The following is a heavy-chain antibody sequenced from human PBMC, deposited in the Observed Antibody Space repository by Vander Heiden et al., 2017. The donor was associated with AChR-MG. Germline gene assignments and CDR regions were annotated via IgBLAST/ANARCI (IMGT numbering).Heavy chain of an antibody. CDR3: AGGYNLDHYGMDV. D-gene: IGHD1-26*01. Sequence: QLQLQELGPGLVKPSETLSLTCTVSGGSISSSSYYWGWIRQPPGKGLEWIGSIYYSGSTYYNPSLKSRVTISVDTSKNQFSLKLSSVTAADTAVYYCAGGYNLDHYGMDVWGQGTTVTVSS. CDR2: IYYSGST. J-gene: IGHJ6*02. V-gene: IGHV4-39*01. CDR1: GGSISSSSYY.